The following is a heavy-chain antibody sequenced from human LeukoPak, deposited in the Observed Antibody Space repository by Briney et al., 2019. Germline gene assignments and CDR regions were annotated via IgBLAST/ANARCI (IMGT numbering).Heavy chain of an antibody. CDR1: GFTFSSYW. Sequence: GSLRLSCAASGFTFSSYWMHWVRQAPGKGLVWVSRINSDGSSTSYADSVKGRFTISRDNAKNTLYLQMNSLRAEDTAVYYGARERGLWLIAARRNWFDPWGQGTLVTVSS. CDR2: INSDGSST. D-gene: IGHD6-6*01. CDR3: ARERGLWLIAARRNWFDP. V-gene: IGHV3-74*01. J-gene: IGHJ5*02.